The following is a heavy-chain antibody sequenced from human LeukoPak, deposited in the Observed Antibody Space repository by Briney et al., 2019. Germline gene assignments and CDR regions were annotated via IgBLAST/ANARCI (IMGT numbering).Heavy chain of an antibody. CDR1: GFTFGSYS. CDR3: AKDPVLRYFVWLLAVGDYYYYGMDV. V-gene: IGHV3-23*01. J-gene: IGHJ6*02. CDR2: ISGSGGST. D-gene: IGHD3-9*01. Sequence: GGSLRLSCAASGFTFGSYSMNWVRQAPGKGLEWVSAISGSGGSTYYADSVKGRFTISRDNSKNTLYLQMNSLRAEDTALYYCAKDPVLRYFVWLLAVGDYYYYGMDVWGQGTTVTVSS.